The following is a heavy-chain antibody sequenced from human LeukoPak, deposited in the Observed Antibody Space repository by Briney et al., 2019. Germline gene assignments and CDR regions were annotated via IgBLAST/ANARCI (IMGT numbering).Heavy chain of an antibody. CDR2: IYYSGST. CDR1: GGSISSGDYY. J-gene: IGHJ4*02. Sequence: TSETLSLTCTVSGGSISSGDYYWSWICQPPGKGLEWIGYIYYSGSTYYNPSLKSRVTISVDTSKNQFSLKLSSVTAADTAVYYCPRSFGVVLDYWGQGTLVTVSS. D-gene: IGHD3-3*01. CDR3: PRSFGVVLDY. V-gene: IGHV4-30-4*08.